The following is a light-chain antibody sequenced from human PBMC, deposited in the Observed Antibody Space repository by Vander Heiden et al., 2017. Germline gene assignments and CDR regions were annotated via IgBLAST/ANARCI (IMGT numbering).Light chain of an antibody. V-gene: IGKV1-39*01. CDR1: ERIDHY. Sequence: DIQMTQSPPSLSASLGDRVTITCRASERIDHYLNWYRQKPGKGPELLIYAASNLQSWVPSRFSGSGSGTDFTLTIASLRPEDFATYYCQQSDGAPSNFGQGTKLE. CDR2: AAS. J-gene: IGKJ2*01. CDR3: QQSDGAPSN.